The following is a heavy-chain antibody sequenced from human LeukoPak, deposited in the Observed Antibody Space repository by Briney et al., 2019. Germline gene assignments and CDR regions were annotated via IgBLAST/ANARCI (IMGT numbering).Heavy chain of an antibody. J-gene: IGHJ5*02. Sequence: GGSLRLSCAASGFTFSSYAMSWVRQAPGKGLEWVSAISGSGGSTYCADSVKGRFTISRDNSKNTLYLQMNSLRAEDTAVYYCAKELNYYGSGSRKAWGQGTLVTVSS. CDR2: ISGSGGST. D-gene: IGHD3-10*01. CDR1: GFTFSSYA. V-gene: IGHV3-23*01. CDR3: AKELNYYGSGSRKA.